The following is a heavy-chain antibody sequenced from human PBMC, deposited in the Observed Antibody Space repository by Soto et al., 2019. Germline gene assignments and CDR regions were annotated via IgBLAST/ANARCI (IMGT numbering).Heavy chain of an antibody. CDR2: INHSGST. V-gene: IGHV4-34*01. CDR1: GGSFSGSY. CDR3: ARGGDFVVEETATRWFDP. Sequence: QVQLQQWGAGLLKPSETLSLTCAVYGGSFSGSYWTWFRQPPGKGLEWIGDINHSGSTNNSPSLKSRVAMSVDTSKNQFSLKLSAVTAADTAVYYCARGGDFVVEETATRWFDPWGQGTLVIVSS. D-gene: IGHD2-15*01. J-gene: IGHJ5*02.